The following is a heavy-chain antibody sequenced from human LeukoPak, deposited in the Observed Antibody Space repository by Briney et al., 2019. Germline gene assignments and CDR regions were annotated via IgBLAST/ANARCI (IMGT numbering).Heavy chain of an antibody. CDR1: GYSISSGYY. D-gene: IGHD1-26*01. CDR3: GREVGATRAIDY. V-gene: IGHV4-38-2*02. Sequence: SETLSLTCNVSGYSISSGYYWGWIRQPPGKGLEWIGSIYHSGSTYYNPSLKSRVTISVDTSRNQFSLKLSSVTAADTAVYYCGREVGATRAIDYWGQGTLVTVSS. CDR2: IYHSGST. J-gene: IGHJ4*02.